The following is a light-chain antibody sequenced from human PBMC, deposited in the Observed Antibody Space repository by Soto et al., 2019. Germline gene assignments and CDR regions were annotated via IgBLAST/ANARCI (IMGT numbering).Light chain of an antibody. J-gene: IGKJ5*01. CDR1: QSVSSK. CDR3: QQYKDWFSIT. Sequence: EIVLTQSPATLSVSPGERATLSCRASQSVSSKLAWYQQRPGQSPRLLICGASTRATDIPARFSGSGSGTEFTLTISSLQSEDFAVYYCQQYKDWFSITFGQGTRLEIK. CDR2: GAS. V-gene: IGKV3-15*01.